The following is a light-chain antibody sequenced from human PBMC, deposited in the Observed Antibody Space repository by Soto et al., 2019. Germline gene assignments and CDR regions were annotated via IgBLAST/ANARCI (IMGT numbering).Light chain of an antibody. Sequence: DIVMTQSPDSLAVSLGERATINCKSSQNLLYSSNNKNYLAWYQQKAGQPPRLLISWASTRESGVPDRFSGSGSGTDFTLAISNLQAEDVAVYYCQQYYITPRTFGQGTKVEIK. J-gene: IGKJ2*01. CDR3: QQYYITPRT. CDR2: WAS. V-gene: IGKV4-1*01. CDR1: QNLLYSSNNKNY.